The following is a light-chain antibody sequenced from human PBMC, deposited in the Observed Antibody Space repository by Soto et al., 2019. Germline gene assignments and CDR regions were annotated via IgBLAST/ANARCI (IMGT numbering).Light chain of an antibody. CDR2: KAS. V-gene: IGKV1-5*03. CDR3: QQYKSAPWT. Sequence: DIQMTQSPSTLSGSVGDRVTITCRASQTISSWLAWYQQKPGKAPKLLIYKASTLKSGVPSRFSGSGSGTEFTLTISSLQPDDFATYYCQQYKSAPWTFGQGTKVEIK. J-gene: IGKJ1*01. CDR1: QTISSW.